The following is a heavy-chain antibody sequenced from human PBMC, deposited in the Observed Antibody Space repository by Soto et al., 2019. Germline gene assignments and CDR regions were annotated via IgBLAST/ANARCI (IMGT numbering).Heavy chain of an antibody. D-gene: IGHD2-21*01. CDR2: IWYDGSVK. CDR3: ARADCGGQCPCDY. CDR1: GFTFGTYG. V-gene: IGHV3-33*01. Sequence: QVQLVESGGGVVPPGRSLRLSCAASGFTFGTYGMHWVRQAPGKGLEWVAGIWYDGSVKTYADSVKGRFSISRDNSQNTVYLQMNTLKSEDTAVYYCARADCGGQCPCDYWGQGTLVTVSS. J-gene: IGHJ4*02.